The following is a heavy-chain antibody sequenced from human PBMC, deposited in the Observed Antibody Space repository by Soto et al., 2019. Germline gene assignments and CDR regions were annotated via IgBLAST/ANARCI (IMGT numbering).Heavy chain of an antibody. V-gene: IGHV1-69*13. D-gene: IGHD6-19*01. Sequence: SVKVSCKASGGTFSSYAISWVRQAPGQGLEWMGGIIPIFGTANYAQKFQGRVTITADESTSTAYMELSSLRSEDTAVYYCASDSIAVAGIFHPDYYYYYGMDVWGQGTTVTVSS. CDR3: ASDSIAVAGIFHPDYYYYYGMDV. CDR2: IIPIFGTA. CDR1: GGTFSSYA. J-gene: IGHJ6*02.